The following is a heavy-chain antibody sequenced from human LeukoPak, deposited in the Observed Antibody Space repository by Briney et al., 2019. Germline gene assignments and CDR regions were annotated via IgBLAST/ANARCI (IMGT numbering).Heavy chain of an antibody. J-gene: IGHJ4*02. CDR2: ISSSGVST. CDR3: AKGAYGDYDY. D-gene: IGHD4-17*01. CDR1: GFTFNNYA. Sequence: PGGSLRLSCAASGFTFNNYAMSWVRQAPGKGLEWVSAISSSGVSTYYADSVKGRFTISRDNSKNTLYLQMNSLRAEDTAAYYCAKGAYGDYDYWGQGTLVTVSS. V-gene: IGHV3-23*01.